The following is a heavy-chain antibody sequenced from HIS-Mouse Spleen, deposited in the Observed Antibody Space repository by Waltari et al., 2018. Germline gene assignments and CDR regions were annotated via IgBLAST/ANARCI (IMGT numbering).Heavy chain of an antibody. D-gene: IGHD6-13*01. CDR1: GGSIRSSSYY. J-gene: IGHJ2*01. CDR2: IYYSGST. V-gene: IGHV4-39*07. Sequence: QLQLQESGPGLVKPSETLSLTCPVSGGSIRSSSYYLGWLRQPPGKGLEWIGSIYYSGSTYYNPSLKSRVTISVDTSKNQFSLKLSSVTAADTAVYYCAREIPYSSSWYDWYFDLWGRGTLVTVSS. CDR3: AREIPYSSSWYDWYFDL.